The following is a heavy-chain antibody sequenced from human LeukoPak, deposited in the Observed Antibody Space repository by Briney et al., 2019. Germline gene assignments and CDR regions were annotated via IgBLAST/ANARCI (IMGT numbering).Heavy chain of an antibody. Sequence: ASVKVSCKASGYTFTSYDINWVRQATGQGLEWMGWMNPNSGNTGYAQKFQGRVTITRNTSISTAYMELRSLRSEDTAVYYCARGAPDFWSVYYMDVWGKGTTVTVSS. CDR2: MNPNSGNT. V-gene: IGHV1-8*03. CDR1: GYTFTSYD. D-gene: IGHD3-3*01. J-gene: IGHJ6*03. CDR3: ARGAPDFWSVYYMDV.